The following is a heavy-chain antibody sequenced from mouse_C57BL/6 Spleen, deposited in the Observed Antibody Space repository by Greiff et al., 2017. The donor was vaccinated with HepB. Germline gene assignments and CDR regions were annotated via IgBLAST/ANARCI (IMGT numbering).Heavy chain of an antibody. Sequence: EVKLMESGGGLVQPGGSLKLSCAASGFTFSDYYMYWVRQTPEKRLEWVAYLSNGGGSTYYPDTVKGRFTISRDNAKNTLYLQMSRRKSEDTAMYYWARHSGSDGKSPQAMDYGGQGTSVTVSS. CDR3: ARHSGSDGKSPQAMDY. CDR1: GFTFSDYY. J-gene: IGHJ4*01. V-gene: IGHV5-12*01. CDR2: LSNGGGST. D-gene: IGHD2-1*01.